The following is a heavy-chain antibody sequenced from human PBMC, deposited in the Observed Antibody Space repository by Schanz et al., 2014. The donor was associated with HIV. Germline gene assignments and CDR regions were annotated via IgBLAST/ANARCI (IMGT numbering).Heavy chain of an antibody. J-gene: IGHJ4*02. CDR1: GFTFSSYG. CDR3: AKGWRGYSISSLVDY. D-gene: IGHD6-6*01. V-gene: IGHV3-30*18. CDR2: ISHDGSKK. Sequence: VQLLESGGGLVQPGKSLRLSCAASGFTFSSYGMYWVRQAPGKGLEWVAVISHDGSKKYYADSVRGRITISRDNSKNTLYLQMNSLRADDTAVYYCAKGWRGYSISSLVDYWGQGSLVTVSS.